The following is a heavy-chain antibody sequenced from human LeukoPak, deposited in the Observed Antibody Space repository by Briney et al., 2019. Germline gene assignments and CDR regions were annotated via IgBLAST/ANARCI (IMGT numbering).Heavy chain of an antibody. CDR1: GGSISSYY. J-gene: IGHJ4*02. Sequence: PSETLSLTCTVSGGSISSYYWSWIRQPPGKGLEWIAYIYYSGSTNYSPSLKSRVTISLGTSKNQFSLKLSSVTAADTAVYYCARGFYGSGSYYSGVFDYWGQGTLVTVPS. V-gene: IGHV4-59*01. CDR3: ARGFYGSGSYYSGVFDY. CDR2: IYYSGST. D-gene: IGHD3-10*01.